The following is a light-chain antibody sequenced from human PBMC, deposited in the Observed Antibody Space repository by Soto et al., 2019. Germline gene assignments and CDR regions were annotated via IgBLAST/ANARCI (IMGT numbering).Light chain of an antibody. Sequence: EIVMTQSPATLSVSPGERATLSCRSSQSVSSSLACYQQKPGQAPRLLIYGASTRATGIPARFSGSGSGTEFTLTISSLQSEYFAVYYCQQYNTWWTFGQGTKVEVK. J-gene: IGKJ1*01. CDR1: QSVSSS. CDR2: GAS. CDR3: QQYNTWWT. V-gene: IGKV3-15*01.